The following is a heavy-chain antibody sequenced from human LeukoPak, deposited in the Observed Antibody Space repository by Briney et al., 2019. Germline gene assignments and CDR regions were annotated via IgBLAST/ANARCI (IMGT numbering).Heavy chain of an antibody. D-gene: IGHD3-10*01. V-gene: IGHV3-30*03. CDR1: GFTFSSYS. Sequence: GGSLRLSCAASGFTFSSYSMHWVRQAPGKGLEWVAVISYDGSNEYYADSVKGRFTISRDSSENTLYLQMNSLRVEDTAVYYCARVGYYSSGPFSYFDYWGQGTLVTVSS. CDR3: ARVGYYSSGPFSYFDY. CDR2: ISYDGSNE. J-gene: IGHJ4*02.